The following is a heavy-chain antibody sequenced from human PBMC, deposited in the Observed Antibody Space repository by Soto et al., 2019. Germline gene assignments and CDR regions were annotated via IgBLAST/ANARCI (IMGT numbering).Heavy chain of an antibody. CDR3: ARQDSIIWYQTVVAIRGIRSVSASLRNRSSDL. Sequence: GFNNQTPGKGLEWIGSIYYSGSTYYNPSLKSRVTISVDTSKNQYSLKLSPVTAADTAVYYCARQDSIIWYQTVVAIRGIRSVSASLRNRSSDL. J-gene: IGHJ2*01. D-gene: IGHD2-2*01. CDR2: IYYSGST. V-gene: IGHV4-39*01.